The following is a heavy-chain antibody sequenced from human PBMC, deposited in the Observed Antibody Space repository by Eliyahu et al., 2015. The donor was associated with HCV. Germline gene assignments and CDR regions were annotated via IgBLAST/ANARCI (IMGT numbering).Heavy chain of an antibody. Sequence: QVQLVXSGGGVVQPGRSLRLSCAASGFTFRSXGIXWVRQAPGKGLEWVAVISYDGSNKYYADSVKGRFTISRDNSKNTLYLQMNSLRAEDTAVYYCAKDWVRHYDISPVKNYMDVWGKGTTVTVSS. V-gene: IGHV3-30*18. D-gene: IGHD3-9*01. CDR3: AKDWVRHYDISPVKNYMDV. CDR2: ISYDGSNK. CDR1: GFTFRSXG. J-gene: IGHJ6*03.